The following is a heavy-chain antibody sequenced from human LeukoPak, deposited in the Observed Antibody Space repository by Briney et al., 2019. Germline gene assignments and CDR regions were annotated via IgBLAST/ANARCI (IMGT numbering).Heavy chain of an antibody. CDR3: AREPVRELLATYYYYGMDV. Sequence: GASVKVSCKASGYTFTSYGISWVRQAPGQGLEWMGWISAYNGNTNYAQKLQGRVTMTTDTSTSTAYMELRSLRSDDTAVYYCAREPVRELLATYYYYGMDVWGQGTTVTVSS. J-gene: IGHJ6*02. CDR1: GYTFTSYG. V-gene: IGHV1-18*01. D-gene: IGHD1-26*01. CDR2: ISAYNGNT.